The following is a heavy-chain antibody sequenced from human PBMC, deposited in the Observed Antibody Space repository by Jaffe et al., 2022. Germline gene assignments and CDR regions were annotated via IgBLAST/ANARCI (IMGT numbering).Heavy chain of an antibody. CDR2: ISSSSSTI. V-gene: IGHV3-48*01. D-gene: IGHD3-3*01. CDR3: ATLPFGVVIEVDY. Sequence: EVQLVESGGGLVQPGGSLRLSCAASGFTFSSYSMNWVRQAPGKGLEWVSYISSSSSTIYYADSVKGRFTISRDNAKNSLYLQMNSLRAEDTAVYYCATLPFGVVIEVDYWGQGTLVTVSS. J-gene: IGHJ4*02. CDR1: GFTFSSYS.